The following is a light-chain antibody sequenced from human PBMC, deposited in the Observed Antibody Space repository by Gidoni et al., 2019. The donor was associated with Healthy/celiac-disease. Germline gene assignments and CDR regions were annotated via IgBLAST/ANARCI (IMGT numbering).Light chain of an antibody. Sequence: EIVLTQSPATLSLSPGERATLSCRASQSVSSYLAWYQQKPGQAPRLLIYDASNRATGIPARFSGRGSGTDFTLTISSLEPEDFAVYYCQQRSNWPLTFXQXTKVEIK. J-gene: IGKJ1*01. CDR1: QSVSSY. CDR3: QQRSNWPLT. V-gene: IGKV3-11*01. CDR2: DAS.